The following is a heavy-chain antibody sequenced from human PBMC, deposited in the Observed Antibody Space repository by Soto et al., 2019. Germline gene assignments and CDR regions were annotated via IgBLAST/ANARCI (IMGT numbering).Heavy chain of an antibody. D-gene: IGHD3-16*01. CDR1: GGSISSSNW. CDR3: AREGDGADYYYGMDV. V-gene: IGHV4-4*02. J-gene: IGHJ6*02. Sequence: QVQLQESGPGLVKPSGTLSLTCAVSGGSISSSNWWSWVRQPPGKGLEWIGEIYHSGSTNYNPSLMSRVTISVDKAKNQFSLKLSSVTAADTAVYYCAREGDGADYYYGMDVWGQGTTVTVSS. CDR2: IYHSGST.